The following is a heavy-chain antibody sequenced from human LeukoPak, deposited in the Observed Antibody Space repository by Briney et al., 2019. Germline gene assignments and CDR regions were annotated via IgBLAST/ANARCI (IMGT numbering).Heavy chain of an antibody. Sequence: SETLSLTCTVSGGSISSYYWSWIRQPPGKGLTWIGDISYTGSTYYNPSLKSRVTISVDTSKNQFSLKLSSVTATDTAVYFCARALGSGRPYYFDYWGQGALVTVSS. D-gene: IGHD3-10*01. CDR3: ARALGSGRPYYFDY. J-gene: IGHJ4*02. CDR1: GGSISSYY. CDR2: ISYTGST. V-gene: IGHV4-59*04.